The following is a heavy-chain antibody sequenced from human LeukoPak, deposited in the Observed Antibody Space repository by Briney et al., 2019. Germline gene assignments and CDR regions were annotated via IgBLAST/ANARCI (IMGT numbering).Heavy chain of an antibody. CDR2: ISYDGSNK. J-gene: IGHJ4*02. CDR1: GFTFSSYA. Sequence: GGSLRLSCAASGFTFSSYAMHWVRQAPGKGLEWAAVISYDGSNKYYADSVKGRFTISRDNSKNTLYLQMNSLRAEDTAVYYCETSRGPSKKLLWFGERFDYCGQGTLVTVSS. D-gene: IGHD3-10*01. V-gene: IGHV3-30-3*01. CDR3: ETSRGPSKKLLWFGERFDY.